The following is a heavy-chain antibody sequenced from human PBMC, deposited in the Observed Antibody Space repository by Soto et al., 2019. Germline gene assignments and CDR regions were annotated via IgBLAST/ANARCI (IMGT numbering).Heavy chain of an antibody. J-gene: IGHJ4*02. Sequence: PGGSLRLSCAASGFTFSSYAMSWVRQAPGKGLEWVSAISGSGGSTYYADSVKGRFTISRDNSKNALYLQMNSLRAEDTAVYYCAKESLRRDGYREPHFDYWGQGTLVTVSS. D-gene: IGHD5-12*01. V-gene: IGHV3-23*01. CDR3: AKESLRRDGYREPHFDY. CDR2: ISGSGGST. CDR1: GFTFSSYA.